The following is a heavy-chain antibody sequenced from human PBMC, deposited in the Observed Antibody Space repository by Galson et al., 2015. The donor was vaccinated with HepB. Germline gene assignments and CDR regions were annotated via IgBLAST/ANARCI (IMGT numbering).Heavy chain of an antibody. CDR3: ARQGEGGDIVVVPAAQTHAFDI. CDR1: GYGFTSYW. D-gene: IGHD2-2*01. V-gene: IGHV5-51*01. J-gene: IGHJ3*02. CDR2: IYPGDSDT. Sequence: QSGAEVKKPGESLKISCKGSGYGFTSYWIGWVRQMPWKGLEWMGIIYPGDSDTRYSPSFQGQVTISADKSISTAYLQWSSLKAPDTAMYYCARQGEGGDIVVVPAAQTHAFDIWGQGTMVTVSS.